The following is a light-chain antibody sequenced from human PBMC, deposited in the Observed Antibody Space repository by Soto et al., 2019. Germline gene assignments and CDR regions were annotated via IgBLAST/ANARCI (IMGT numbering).Light chain of an antibody. J-gene: IGKJ1*01. CDR1: QGISNY. CDR2: AAS. CDR3: QQSYSTTWT. V-gene: IGKV1-27*01. Sequence: VSQSRSSQAASVGERVTITCRASQGISNYLAWYQQKPGKVPKLLIYAASTLQSGVPSRFSGSESETDFTLTISSLQPEDFANYSCQQSYSTTWTFGQGTTVDLK.